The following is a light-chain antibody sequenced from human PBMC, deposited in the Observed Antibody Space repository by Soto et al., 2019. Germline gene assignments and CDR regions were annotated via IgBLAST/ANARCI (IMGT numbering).Light chain of an antibody. CDR2: DAS. Sequence: DIQMTQSPSSLSASVGDRVTITCQASQDIINYLNWYQQKPGKAPKLLIYDASNLETGVPSRFSGSGSGTDFTLTISSLQPEDFAAYYCQQSYSTPRTFGQGTRLEIK. CDR1: QDIINY. J-gene: IGKJ5*01. CDR3: QQSYSTPRT. V-gene: IGKV1-39*01.